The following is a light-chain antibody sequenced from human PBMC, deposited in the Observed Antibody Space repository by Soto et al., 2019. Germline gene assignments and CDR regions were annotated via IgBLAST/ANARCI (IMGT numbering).Light chain of an antibody. J-gene: IGKJ1*01. V-gene: IGKV3-15*01. Sequence: EIVLTQSPATLSVSPVDRATLSFRASQSVNSNLAWYHLKPGQAPRLLIYGASIRAAGIPARFTGSESGTEFTLSISSLQSEDFAVYYCQQYDDWPWTFGHGTKVE. CDR1: QSVNSN. CDR3: QQYDDWPWT. CDR2: GAS.